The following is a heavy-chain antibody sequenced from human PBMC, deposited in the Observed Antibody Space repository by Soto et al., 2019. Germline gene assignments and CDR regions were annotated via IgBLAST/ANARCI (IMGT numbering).Heavy chain of an antibody. CDR2: IIPLFGTP. D-gene: IGHD2-21*02. CDR3: ARASPVICGGDPCYRLDSSFDS. J-gene: IGHJ5*01. Sequence: QVQLVQSGAEVRKPGSSLRVSCKSSGATFSPTGISWVRQAPGQGLEWRGGIIPLFGTPKYARKFQGRVSITADESTNTVYMELNSLRPDDAAVYYCARASPVICGGDPCYRLDSSFDSWGQGSLVIVSS. CDR1: GATFSPTG. V-gene: IGHV1-69*01.